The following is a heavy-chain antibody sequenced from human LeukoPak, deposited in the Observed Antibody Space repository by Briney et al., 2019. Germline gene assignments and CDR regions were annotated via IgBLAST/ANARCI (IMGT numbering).Heavy chain of an antibody. V-gene: IGHV3-23*01. CDR2: ISGSGGST. CDR3: AKGDRYYYDSSGYYPVYAGFDY. Sequence: PGGSLRLSCAASGFTFSSYAMSWVRQAPGKGLEWVSAISGSGGSTYYADSVKGRFTISRDNSKNTLYLQMNSLRAEDTAVSYCAKGDRYYYDSSGYYPVYAGFDYWGQGTLVTVSS. J-gene: IGHJ4*02. D-gene: IGHD3-22*01. CDR1: GFTFSSYA.